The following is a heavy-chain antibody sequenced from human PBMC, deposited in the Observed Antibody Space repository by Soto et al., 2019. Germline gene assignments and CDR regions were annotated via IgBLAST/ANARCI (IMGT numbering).Heavy chain of an antibody. J-gene: IGHJ6*02. CDR2: INHSGST. D-gene: IGHD3-3*01. CDR1: SGSFSGYY. CDR3: ARGRDYDFWSGYYPPADV. V-gene: IGHV4-34*01. Sequence: SETLSLTCAVHSGSFSGYYWSWIRQPPGKGLEWIGEINHSGSTNYNPSLKSRVTISVDTSKNQFSLKLSSVTAADTAVYYCARGRDYDFWSGYYPPADVWGQGTTVTVSS.